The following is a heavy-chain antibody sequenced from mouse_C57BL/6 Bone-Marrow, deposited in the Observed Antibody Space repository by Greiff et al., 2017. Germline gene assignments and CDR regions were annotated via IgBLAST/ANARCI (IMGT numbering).Heavy chain of an antibody. V-gene: IGHV5-6*02. D-gene: IGHD1-3*01. J-gene: IGHJ2*01. Sequence: EVKVIESGGDLVKPGGSLKLSCAASGFTFSSYGMSWVRQTPDKRLEWVATISSGGSYTYYPDSVKGRFTISRDNAKNTLYLQMSSLKSEDTAMYYCARRVAPMDYWGQGTTLTVSS. CDR3: ARRVAPMDY. CDR1: GFTFSSYG. CDR2: ISSGGSYT.